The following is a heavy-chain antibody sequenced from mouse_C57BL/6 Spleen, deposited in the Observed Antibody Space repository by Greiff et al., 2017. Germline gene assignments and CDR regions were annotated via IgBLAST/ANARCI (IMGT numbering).Heavy chain of an antibody. CDR2: IDPSDSYT. CDR1: GYTFTSYW. CDR3: ARGDYGSSYQFAY. D-gene: IGHD1-1*01. J-gene: IGHJ3*01. Sequence: QVQLQQPGAELVMPGASVKLSCKASGYTFTSYWMHWVKQRPGQGLEWIGEIDPSDSYTNYNQKVKGKSTLTVDKSSSTAYMQLSSLTSDDSAVYYCARGDYGSSYQFAYWGQGTLVTVSA. V-gene: IGHV1-69*01.